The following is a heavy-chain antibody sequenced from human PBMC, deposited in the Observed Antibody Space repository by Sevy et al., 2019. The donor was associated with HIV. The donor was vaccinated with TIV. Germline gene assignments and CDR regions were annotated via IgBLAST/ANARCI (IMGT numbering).Heavy chain of an antibody. CDR3: AKGYGYFDY. D-gene: IGHD4-17*01. J-gene: IGHJ4*02. CDR2: ITMSGGST. V-gene: IGHV3-23*01. Sequence: GGSLRLSCAASGFTFSSYAMTWVRQAPGKGLEWVSTITMSGGSTYHADSVKGRFTISRDNSKNTLWLQMNSLRGEDTAVYYCAKGYGYFDYWGQGTLVTVSS. CDR1: GFTFSSYA.